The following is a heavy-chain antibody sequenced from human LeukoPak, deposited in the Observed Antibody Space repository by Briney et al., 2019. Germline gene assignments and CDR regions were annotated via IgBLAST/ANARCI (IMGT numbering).Heavy chain of an antibody. Sequence: PSQTLSLTCTASGGSISSGSYYWSWIRQPAGKGLEWIGRIYTSGSTNYNPSLKSRVTISVDTSKNQFSLKLSSVTAADTAVYYCARVLRYFDWLGDYWGQGTLVTVSS. D-gene: IGHD3-9*01. CDR3: ARVLRYFDWLGDY. CDR2: IYTSGST. V-gene: IGHV4-61*02. J-gene: IGHJ4*02. CDR1: GGSISSGSYY.